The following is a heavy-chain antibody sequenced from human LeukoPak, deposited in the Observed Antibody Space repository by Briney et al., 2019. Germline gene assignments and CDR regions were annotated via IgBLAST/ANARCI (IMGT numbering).Heavy chain of an antibody. D-gene: IGHD3-16*01. CDR2: IYYSGST. J-gene: IGHJ3*02. CDR1: GGSISSGSYY. Sequence: NPSQTLSLTCTVSGGSISSGSYYWSWIRQPAGKGLEWIGYIYYSGSTNYSPSFKSRVTISIDTSKNQFSLKLSSVTAADTAVYYCARKSFAAPDAFDIWGQGTMVTVSS. V-gene: IGHV4-61*10. CDR3: ARKSFAAPDAFDI.